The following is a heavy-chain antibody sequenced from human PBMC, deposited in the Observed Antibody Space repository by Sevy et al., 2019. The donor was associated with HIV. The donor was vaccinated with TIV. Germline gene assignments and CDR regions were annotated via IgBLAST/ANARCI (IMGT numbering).Heavy chain of an antibody. CDR3: ASLFSIHGVLDI. D-gene: IGHD2-8*01. CDR2: IWHDGTNI. CDR1: GFTFNTYG. J-gene: IGHJ3*02. V-gene: IGHV3-33*08. Sequence: GGSLRLSCEGSGFTFNTYGMHWVRQAPGKGLEWVAVIWHDGTNIYYADSVKGRFTISRDNSKNTLFLQMNSLSAEDTAVYYCASLFSIHGVLDIWGQGTMVTVSS.